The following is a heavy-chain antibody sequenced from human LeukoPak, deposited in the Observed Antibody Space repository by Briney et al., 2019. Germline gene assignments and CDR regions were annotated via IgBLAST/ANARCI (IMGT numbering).Heavy chain of an antibody. V-gene: IGHV3-15*07. Sequence: GGSLRLSCAASGFIFSQYSMNWVRQAPGKGLEWVGRIRSNSDGGTIDYAAPVKGRFTLSRDDSKTTLYLQMNSLQTEDTAVYYCATDFYDSTWGQGTLVTVSS. CDR2: IRSNSDGGTI. J-gene: IGHJ5*02. CDR3: ATDFYDST. CDR1: GFIFSQYS. D-gene: IGHD3-22*01.